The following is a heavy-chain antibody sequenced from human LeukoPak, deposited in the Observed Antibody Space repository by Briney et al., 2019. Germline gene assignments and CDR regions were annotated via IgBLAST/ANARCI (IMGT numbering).Heavy chain of an antibody. Sequence: GGSLRLSCGASGFTFSDNGMHWVRQAPGKGLEWLAVIWSNGVIKYYADSVKGQFAISRDNNRNTAYLQMNSLRAEDTAVYYCARSETYNWNFDFWGQGTLVTVSS. CDR3: ARSETYNWNFDF. CDR1: GFTFSDNG. D-gene: IGHD1-20*01. J-gene: IGHJ5*01. CDR2: IWSNGVIK. V-gene: IGHV3-33*01.